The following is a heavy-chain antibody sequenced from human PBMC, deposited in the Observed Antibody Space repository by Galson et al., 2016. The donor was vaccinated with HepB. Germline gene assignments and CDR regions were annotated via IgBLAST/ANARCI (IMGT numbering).Heavy chain of an antibody. D-gene: IGHD3-9*01. J-gene: IGHJ4*02. CDR3: ATSDILAAYYPRGRTHSFDY. CDR2: IFYGGST. V-gene: IGHV4-59*01. Sequence: SETLSLTCNVSGGSMRTYSWNWLRQPPGKGLEWIGYIFYGGSTDYNPSLRSRVTLSLDTSRSQFSLKLTSVTAADTAVYYCATSDILAAYYPRGRTHSFDYWGRGNLVTVSS. CDR1: GGSMRTYS.